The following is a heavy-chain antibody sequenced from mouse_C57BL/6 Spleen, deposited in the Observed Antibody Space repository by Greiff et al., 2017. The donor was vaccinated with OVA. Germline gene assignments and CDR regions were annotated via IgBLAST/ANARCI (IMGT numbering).Heavy chain of an antibody. CDR3: ARGGAMDY. CDR1: GYTFTSYW. Sequence: QVQLQQPGAELVRPGSSVKLSCKASGYTFTSYWMDWVKQRPGQGLEWIGNIYPSDSATHYNQKFKDKATLTVDQSSSKAYMQLSSRTSEDSAVYYCARGGAMDYWGQGTSVTVSS. V-gene: IGHV1-61*01. J-gene: IGHJ4*01. CDR2: IYPSDSAT.